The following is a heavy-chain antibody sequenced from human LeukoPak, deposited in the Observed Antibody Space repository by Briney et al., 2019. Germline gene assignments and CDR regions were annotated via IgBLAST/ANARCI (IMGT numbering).Heavy chain of an antibody. CDR3: ARGRFYGPADY. CDR1: GGSISGGDYY. J-gene: IGHJ4*02. V-gene: IGHV4-30-4*01. CDR2: IYYSGRT. D-gene: IGHD2/OR15-2a*01. Sequence: SETLSLTCSVSGGSISGGDYYWSWIRQPPGKGLEWVGYIYYSGRTYYSPSLMSRVTISIDTSKNQFSLKLSSVTDADTAVYYCARGRFYGPADYWGQGTLLTVSS.